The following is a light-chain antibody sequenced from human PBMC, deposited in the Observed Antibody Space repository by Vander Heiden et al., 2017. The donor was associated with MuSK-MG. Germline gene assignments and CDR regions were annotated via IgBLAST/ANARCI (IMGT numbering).Light chain of an antibody. CDR2: GAS. CDR3: QQDVNSFIT. CDR1: QSVSSSH. Sequence: VLTQSPGTLSLSPGERATLSCRASQSVSSSHLVWYQQKPGQAPRLLIYGASNRAAGIPDRFSGSGSGTDFTLTISRLEPEDFAVYYCQQDVNSFITFGQGTRLDIK. V-gene: IGKV3-20*01. J-gene: IGKJ5*01.